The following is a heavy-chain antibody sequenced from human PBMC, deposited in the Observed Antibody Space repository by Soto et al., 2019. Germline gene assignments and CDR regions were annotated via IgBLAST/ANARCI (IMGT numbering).Heavy chain of an antibody. J-gene: IGHJ4*02. CDR2: IYHSGST. CDR1: GGSITSSNW. Sequence: QVQLQESGPGLVKPSGTLSLTCAVSGGSITSSNWWSWVRQPPGKGLAWIGEIYHSGSTNNNPSLKSRVTISVDKSKNQFSLKLSSVTAADTAVYYCARSDTYYDRSGYYRYYFDYWGQGTLVTVSS. D-gene: IGHD3-22*01. CDR3: ARSDTYYDRSGYYRYYFDY. V-gene: IGHV4-4*02.